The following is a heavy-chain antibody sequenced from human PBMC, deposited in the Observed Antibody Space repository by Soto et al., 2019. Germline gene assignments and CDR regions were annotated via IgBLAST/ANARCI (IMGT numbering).Heavy chain of an antibody. D-gene: IGHD3-22*01. CDR1: GYSFASNG. J-gene: IGHJ6*02. Sequence: ASVSVSCTAYGYSFASNGITWVRRAPVQGLVWLGWISPYNDDTKYAQRLQGRVTMTTDTSTSTAYMDIRGLRSDDTAIYYCARGGYYDSSGARNYHYYGMDVWGQGTTVTSP. CDR3: ARGGYYDSSGARNYHYYGMDV. CDR2: ISPYNDDT. V-gene: IGHV1-18*01.